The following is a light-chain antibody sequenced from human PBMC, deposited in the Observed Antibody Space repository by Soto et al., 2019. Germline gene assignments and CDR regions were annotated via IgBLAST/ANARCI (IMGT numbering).Light chain of an antibody. CDR2: AES. CDR1: QSVSSSY. J-gene: IGKJ3*01. V-gene: IGKV3D-20*02. CDR3: RKRDNWPFT. Sequence: DIVLTQYPGILSLYPGDSATLSCRGSQSVSSSYLAWYQQKTGQAPRILIYAESTRATGIPARLSGSGSGTDLNLTISSLEPEDFAVYYCRKRDNWPFTCGPGTKVDI.